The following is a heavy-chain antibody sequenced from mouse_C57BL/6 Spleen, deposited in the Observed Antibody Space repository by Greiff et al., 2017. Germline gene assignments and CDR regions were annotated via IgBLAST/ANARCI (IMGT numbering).Heavy chain of an antibody. J-gene: IGHJ2*01. Sequence: QVQLQQPGPELVKPGASVKLSCKASGYTFTSYWMHWVKQRPGQGLEWIGNINPSNGGTNYNEKFKSKATLTVDKSSSTAYMQLSSLTSEDSAVYYCARNARLTAPFDYWGQGTTLTVSS. V-gene: IGHV1-53*01. CDR3: ARNARLTAPFDY. D-gene: IGHD3-3*01. CDR1: GYTFTSYW. CDR2: INPSNGGT.